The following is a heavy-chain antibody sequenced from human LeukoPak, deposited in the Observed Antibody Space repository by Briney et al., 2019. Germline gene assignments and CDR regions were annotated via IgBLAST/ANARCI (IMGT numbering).Heavy chain of an antibody. CDR1: GFTFSSYG. J-gene: IGHJ4*02. CDR3: VKGNYYGSGTGIY. Sequence: GGSLRLSCAASGFTFSSYGMHWVRQAPGKGLEWVTFIRYDGTNKYYGDSVKGRFTVSRDNSKNTLYLQMNSLETEDTALYYCVKGNYYGSGTGIYWGQGALVTVSS. D-gene: IGHD3-10*01. CDR2: IRYDGTNK. V-gene: IGHV3-30*02.